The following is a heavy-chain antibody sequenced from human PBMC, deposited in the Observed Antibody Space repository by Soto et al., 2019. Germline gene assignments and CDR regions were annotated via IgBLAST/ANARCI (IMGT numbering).Heavy chain of an antibody. CDR2: IWYDGSNK. CDR1: GFTFSGYG. D-gene: IGHD3-10*01. V-gene: IGHV3-33*01. J-gene: IGHJ6*02. Sequence: GGSLRLSCAASGFTFSGYGMHWVRQAPGKGLEWVAVIWYDGSNKYYADSVKGRFTISRDNSKNTLYLQMNSLRAEDTAVYYCVRTGETYYYSGMDVWGQGTPVTVSS. CDR3: VRTGETYYYSGMDV.